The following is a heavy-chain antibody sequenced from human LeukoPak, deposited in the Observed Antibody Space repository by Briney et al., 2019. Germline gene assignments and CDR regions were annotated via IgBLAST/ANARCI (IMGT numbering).Heavy chain of an antibody. CDR1: GFAFSRFA. J-gene: IGHJ4*02. Sequence: GGSLRLSCSASGFAFSRFAMTWVRHLPGKGLDWVSTISGNGHQTYYGDSVKGRFSVSRDNSKNILYLQMDSLRADDSALYYCAKDANYYDSSGFFIPFDYGGQGTQVTVSS. CDR2: ISGNGHQT. V-gene: IGHV3-23*01. D-gene: IGHD3-22*01. CDR3: AKDANYYDSSGFFIPFDY.